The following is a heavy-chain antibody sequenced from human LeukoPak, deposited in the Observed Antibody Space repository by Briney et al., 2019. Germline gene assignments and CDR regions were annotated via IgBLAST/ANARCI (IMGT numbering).Heavy chain of an antibody. CDR1: GGTFSSYA. CDR2: IIPIFGTA. J-gene: IGHJ6*03. Sequence: AASVKVSCKASGGTFSSYAISWVREAPGQGLEWMEGIIPIFGTANYAQKFQGRVTITGDESTSTAYMELSSLRSEDTDVYYCARGPIVVVIPNYYYYMDVWGKGTTVTVSS. V-gene: IGHV1-69*13. CDR3: ARGPIVVVIPNYYYYMDV. D-gene: IGHD3-22*01.